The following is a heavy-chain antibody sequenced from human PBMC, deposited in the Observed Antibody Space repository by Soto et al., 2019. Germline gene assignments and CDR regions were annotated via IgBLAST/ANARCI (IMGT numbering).Heavy chain of an antibody. D-gene: IGHD1-7*01. Sequence: GGSLRLSCAASGFTFSSYSMNWVRQAPGKGLEWVSYISSSSSTIYYADSVKGRFTISRDNAKNSLYLQMNSLRAEDTAVYYCASTNWNYPNAFDIWGQGTMVTVSS. CDR1: GFTFSSYS. V-gene: IGHV3-48*01. J-gene: IGHJ3*02. CDR2: ISSSSSTI. CDR3: ASTNWNYPNAFDI.